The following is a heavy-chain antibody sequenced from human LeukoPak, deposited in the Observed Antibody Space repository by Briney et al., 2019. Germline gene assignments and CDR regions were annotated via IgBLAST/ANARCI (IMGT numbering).Heavy chain of an antibody. CDR1: GGSISSYY. D-gene: IGHD3-22*01. V-gene: IGHV4-4*07. CDR3: ARGDYYDSSGPLRG. CDR2: IYTSGST. J-gene: IGHJ4*02. Sequence: SETLSLTCTVSGGSISSYYWSWIRQPAGKGLEWIGRIYTSGSTNYNPSLKSRVTMSVDTPKNQFSLKLSSVTAADTAVYYCARGDYYDSSGPLRGWGQGTLVTVSS.